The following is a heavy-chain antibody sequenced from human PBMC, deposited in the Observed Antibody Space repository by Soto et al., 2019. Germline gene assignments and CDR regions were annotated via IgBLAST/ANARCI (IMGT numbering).Heavy chain of an antibody. CDR2: SSSSSSYT. V-gene: IGHV3-11*06. CDR3: ARDVVLDIVEVPAALVSPEV. CDR1: GFTFSVYY. J-gene: IGHJ6*02. Sequence: GGSLRLSCAASGFTFSVYYMSGILQVLGKVLACVSYSSSSSSYTDYADSVKGRFTISRDNAKKSLYLQMNSLRAEDTAVSYCARDVVLDIVEVPAALVSPEVWGQGTTVTV. D-gene: IGHD2-2*03.